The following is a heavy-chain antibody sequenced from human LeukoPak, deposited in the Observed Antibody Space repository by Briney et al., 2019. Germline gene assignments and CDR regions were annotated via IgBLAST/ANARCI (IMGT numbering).Heavy chain of an antibody. CDR2: LSAYNGNT. J-gene: IGHJ5*02. CDR1: GYTFTSYG. Sequence: GASVKVSCKASGYTFTSYGISWVRQAPGQGLEWMGWLSAYNGNTNYAQKLQGRVTMTTDTSTSTAYMELRSLRSDDTAVYYCARVTARFSMVRGAPVRGWFDPWGQGTLVTVSS. CDR3: ARVTARFSMVRGAPVRGWFDP. D-gene: IGHD3-10*01. V-gene: IGHV1-18*04.